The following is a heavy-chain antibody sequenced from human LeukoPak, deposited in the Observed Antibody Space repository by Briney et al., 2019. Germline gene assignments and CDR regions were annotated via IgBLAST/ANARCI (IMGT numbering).Heavy chain of an antibody. J-gene: IGHJ4*02. CDR2: IYYSVST. V-gene: IGHV4-59*08. Sequence: SETLSLTCTVSGGSISSYYWSWIRQSPGKGLEWIGYIYYSVSTNYNPSLKSRVTILVDTSKNQFSLKVSSVTAADTAVYYCARRCPSSGWCFDYWGQGTLVTVSS. CDR3: ARRCPSSGWCFDY. CDR1: GGSISSYY. D-gene: IGHD6-19*01.